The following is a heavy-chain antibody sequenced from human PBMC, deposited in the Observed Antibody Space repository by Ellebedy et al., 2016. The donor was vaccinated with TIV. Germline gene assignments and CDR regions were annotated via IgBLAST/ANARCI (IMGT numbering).Heavy chain of an antibody. V-gene: IGHV4-4*02. CDR3: ARGGWELLHNDAFDI. CDR1: GGSISSSNW. D-gene: IGHD1-26*01. Sequence: SETLSLTCAVSGGSISSSNWWSWVRQPPGKGLEWIGEIYHSGSTNYNPSLKSRVTISVDKSKNQFSLKLSSVTAADTAVYYCARGGWELLHNDAFDIWGQGTMVTVSS. CDR2: IYHSGST. J-gene: IGHJ3*02.